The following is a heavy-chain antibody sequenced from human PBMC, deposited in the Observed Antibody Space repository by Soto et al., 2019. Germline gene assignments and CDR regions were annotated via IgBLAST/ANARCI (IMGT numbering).Heavy chain of an antibody. J-gene: IGHJ2*01. CDR3: ARQVTGSTSRPDYWYFDL. D-gene: IGHD4-17*01. Sequence: EVQLLESGGGLVQPGGSLRLSCAGSGFTFINYAMNWVRQAPGKGLEWVSTISGGGDAPFFADSGRGRFTISRDNSKNTVTLQTNNLAVDHTAVYFCARQVTGSTSRPDYWYFDLWGRGTLVTVSS. CDR1: GFTFINYA. CDR2: ISGGGDAP. V-gene: IGHV3-23*01.